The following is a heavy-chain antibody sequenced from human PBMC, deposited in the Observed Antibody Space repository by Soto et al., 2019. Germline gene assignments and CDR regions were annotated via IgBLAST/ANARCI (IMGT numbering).Heavy chain of an antibody. J-gene: IGHJ4*01. D-gene: IGHD3-10*01. CDR1: GYIFTSYY. Sequence: ASVKVSCKASGYIFTSYYIHRVRQAPGQGLEWMRWINPFDGCRMFDQSYQGRVTMTRDTSTSTVYMEVSRLRSEVTAVYYCCRVEGGETSPFDHWG. CDR2: INPFDGCR. CDR3: CRVEGGETSPFDH. V-gene: IGHV1-46*03.